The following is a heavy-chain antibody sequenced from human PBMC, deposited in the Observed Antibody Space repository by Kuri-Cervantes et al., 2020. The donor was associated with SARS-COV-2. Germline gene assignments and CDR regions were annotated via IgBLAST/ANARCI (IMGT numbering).Heavy chain of an antibody. CDR3: AQTIPARRRSPGDFYLYYMDD. V-gene: IGHV1-69*13. D-gene: IGHD6-6*01. J-gene: IGHJ6*03. CDR2: IIPVFGTT. CDR1: GGTFSNFA. Sequence: SVKVSCKASGGTFSNFAISWVRQAPGQGLEWMGGIIPVFGTTNNAQRLQGRVTISADEARSTVYMELSSLTFEDTAIYYCAQTIPARRRSPGDFYLYYMDDWGKGTSVTVSS.